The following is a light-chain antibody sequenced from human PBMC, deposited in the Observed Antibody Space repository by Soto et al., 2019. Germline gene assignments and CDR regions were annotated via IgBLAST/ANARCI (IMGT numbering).Light chain of an antibody. CDR3: SSYTSSSTLV. V-gene: IGLV2-14*01. CDR2: EVS. Sequence: QSALTQPASVSGSPGQSITISCTGTSSDIGGYNYVSWYQQHPGKAPKLMIYEVSNWPSGVSNRFSGSKSGNTAYLTISGLQAEDEADYYCSSYTSSSTLVFGGGTKVTVL. CDR1: SSDIGGYNY. J-gene: IGLJ3*02.